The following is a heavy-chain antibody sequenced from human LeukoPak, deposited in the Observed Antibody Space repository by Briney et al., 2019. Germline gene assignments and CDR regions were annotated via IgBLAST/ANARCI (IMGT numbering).Heavy chain of an antibody. V-gene: IGHV3-23*01. CDR1: GFTFSSYA. CDR3: AKGDTVTGYYFDY. CDR2: LSGSGGST. J-gene: IGHJ4*02. D-gene: IGHD4-17*01. Sequence: TGGSLRLSCVFSGFTFSSYAMSWVRQAPGKGLEWVSSLSGSGGSTYYADSVKGRFTISRDNAKNSLYLQMNSLRAEDTALYYCAKGDTVTGYYFDYWGQGTLVTVSS.